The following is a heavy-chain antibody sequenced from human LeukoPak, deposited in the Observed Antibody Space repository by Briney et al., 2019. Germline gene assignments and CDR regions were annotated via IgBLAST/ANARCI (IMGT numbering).Heavy chain of an antibody. CDR3: AREKDYDFWSGYYTPFDY. V-gene: IGHV4-4*07. CDR2: IYTSGST. J-gene: IGHJ4*02. CDR1: GGSISSYY. D-gene: IGHD3-3*01. Sequence: SETLSLTCTVSGGSISSYYWSWIRQPAGKGLGWIWRIYTSGSTNYNPSLKSRVTMSVDTSKNQFSLKLSSVTAADTAVYYCAREKDYDFWSGYYTPFDYWGQGTLVTVSS.